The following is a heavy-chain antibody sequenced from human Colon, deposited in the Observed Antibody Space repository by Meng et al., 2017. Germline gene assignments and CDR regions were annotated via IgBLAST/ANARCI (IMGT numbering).Heavy chain of an antibody. CDR2: ISSSSSYI. V-gene: IGHV3-21*01. CDR3: ARDSGLGYCSGGSCYYYYGMDV. Sequence: GESLKISCAASGFTFSSYSMNWVRQAPGKGLEWVSSISSSSSYIYYADSVKGRFTISRDNAKNSLYLQMISLRAEDTAVYYCARDSGLGYCSGGSCYYYYGMDVWGQGTTVTVSS. CDR1: GFTFSSYS. J-gene: IGHJ6*02. D-gene: IGHD2-15*01.